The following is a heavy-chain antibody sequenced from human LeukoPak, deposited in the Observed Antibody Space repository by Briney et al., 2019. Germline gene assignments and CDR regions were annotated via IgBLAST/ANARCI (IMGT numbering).Heavy chain of an antibody. Sequence: GSVKVSCKASGYTSTSYAISWVRHAPGQGLEWMGWISAFNGNTNYTQKLQGRVTMTTDTSTSTAYMELRSLRSDDTAVYSCAREAGRVTMVRGVISPYYFDYWGQGTLVTVSS. CDR3: AREAGRVTMVRGVISPYYFDY. J-gene: IGHJ4*02. CDR2: ISAFNGNT. CDR1: GYTSTSYA. D-gene: IGHD3-10*01. V-gene: IGHV1-18*04.